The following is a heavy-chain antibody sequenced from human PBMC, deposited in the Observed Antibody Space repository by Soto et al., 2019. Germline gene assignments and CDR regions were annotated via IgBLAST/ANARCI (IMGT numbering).Heavy chain of an antibody. CDR3: ARESFSASPNFFDY. V-gene: IGHV3-48*04. J-gene: IGHJ4*02. D-gene: IGHD3-3*02. CDR2: ISSSGRTI. CDR1: GFTFSTYT. Sequence: GGSLRLSCEAFGFTFSTYTMNWVRQAPGKGLEWVSYISSSGRTISYADPVKGRFSISRDNAKNSLYLQMDSLRADDTAVYYCARESFSASPNFFDYWGQGTLVTVSS.